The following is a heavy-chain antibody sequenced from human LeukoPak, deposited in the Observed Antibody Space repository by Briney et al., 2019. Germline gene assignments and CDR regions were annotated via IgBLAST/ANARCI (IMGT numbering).Heavy chain of an antibody. J-gene: IGHJ3*02. Sequence: PSATLSLTCSVSGGSLRSGSYHWTWIRQPAGKGLEWIGRIFNGGSSNNGGSTNYNPSLKSRATISQDTSKNQFSLSLTSVTAADTAVYYCALRNFGNGFHIWGQGTLVTVSS. D-gene: IGHD3-3*01. CDR2: FNGGSSNNGGST. V-gene: IGHV4-61*02. CDR1: GGSLRSGSYH. CDR3: ALRNFGNGFHI.